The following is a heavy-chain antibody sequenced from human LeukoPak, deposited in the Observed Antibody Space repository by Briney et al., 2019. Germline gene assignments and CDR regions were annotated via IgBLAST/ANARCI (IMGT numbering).Heavy chain of an antibody. CDR1: GFTFSSYS. D-gene: IGHD1-26*01. Sequence: PGGSLRLSCAASGFTFSSYSMNWVRQAPGKGLEWVSYISSGSSTMYYADSVKGRFTISRDNAKNTLYLQMNSLRVEDTAVYYCGRALGSPLDYWGQGTLVTVSS. CDR2: ISSGSSTM. J-gene: IGHJ4*02. V-gene: IGHV3-48*04. CDR3: GRALGSPLDY.